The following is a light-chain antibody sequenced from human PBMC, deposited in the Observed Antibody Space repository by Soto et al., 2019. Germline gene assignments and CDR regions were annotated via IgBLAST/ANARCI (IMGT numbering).Light chain of an antibody. V-gene: IGLV4-69*01. CDR2: LNSDGSH. J-gene: IGLJ7*01. CDR3: QTWGTGIAV. Sequence: QSVLTQSPSASASLGASVKLTCTLSSGHSSYAIAWHQQQPEKGPRYLMKLNSDGSHSKGDGIPDRFSGSSSGAERYLTIPSRQSEDEADYYCQTWGTGIAVFGGGTQLTVL. CDR1: SGHSSYA.